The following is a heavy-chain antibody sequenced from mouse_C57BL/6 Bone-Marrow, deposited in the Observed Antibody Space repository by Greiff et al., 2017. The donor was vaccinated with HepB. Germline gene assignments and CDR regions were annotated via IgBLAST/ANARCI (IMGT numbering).Heavy chain of an antibody. Sequence: EVKLVESGGGLVQPGGSLKLSCAASGFTFSDYYMYWVRQTLEKRLEWVAYISNGGGSTYYPDTVKGRFTISRDNAKNTLYLQMSRLKSEDTAMYYCARHGVYYFDYWGQGTTLTVSS. J-gene: IGHJ2*01. CDR2: ISNGGGST. CDR1: GFTFSDYY. CDR3: ARHGVYYFDY. V-gene: IGHV5-12*01.